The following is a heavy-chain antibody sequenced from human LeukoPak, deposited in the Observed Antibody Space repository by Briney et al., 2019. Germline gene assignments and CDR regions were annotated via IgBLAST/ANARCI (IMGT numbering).Heavy chain of an antibody. Sequence: GRSLRLSCAASGFTFSSYGMHWVRQAPGKGLEWVAVISYYGSNKYYADSVKGRFTISRDNSKNTLYLQMNSLRAEDTAVYYCANPYPQGSFDYWGQGTLVTVSS. CDR3: ANPYPQGSFDY. D-gene: IGHD2-2*02. J-gene: IGHJ4*02. V-gene: IGHV3-30*18. CDR2: ISYYGSNK. CDR1: GFTFSSYG.